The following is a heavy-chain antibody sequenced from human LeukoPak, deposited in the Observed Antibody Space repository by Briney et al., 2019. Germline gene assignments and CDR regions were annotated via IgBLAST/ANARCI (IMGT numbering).Heavy chain of an antibody. V-gene: IGHV3-23*01. J-gene: IGHJ5*02. CDR1: GFTVSSNY. CDR2: ISGSGDYT. CDR3: ANFERTVAGPYNWFDP. D-gene: IGHD6-19*01. Sequence: GGSLRLSCAASGFTVSSNYMSWVRQAPGKGLDWVAAISGSGDYTYYADSVKGRFTISRDNSKNTLYLQMSNLRADDTAVYYCANFERTVAGPYNWFDPWGRGTLVTVSS.